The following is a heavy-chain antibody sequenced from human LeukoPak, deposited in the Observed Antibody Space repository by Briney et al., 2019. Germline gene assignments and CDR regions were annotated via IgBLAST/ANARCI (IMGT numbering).Heavy chain of an antibody. J-gene: IGHJ2*01. CDR2: MNWDGSRT. Sequence: GGSLRLSCAASGFTFSSYWVHWVRQAPGKGLLWVSRMNWDGSRTSYADSAKGRFAISRDNAKNTLYLQMNSLRTEDTAIYYCAREDPRTGYWFFDLWGRGTLVTVSS. CDR1: GFTFSSYW. CDR3: AREDPRTGYWFFDL. V-gene: IGHV3-74*01.